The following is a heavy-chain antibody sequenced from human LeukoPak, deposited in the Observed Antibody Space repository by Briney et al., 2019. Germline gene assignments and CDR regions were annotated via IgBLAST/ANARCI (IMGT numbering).Heavy chain of an antibody. CDR3: ASAKGYCSGGSCYEPYYYYYGMDV. V-gene: IGHV3-23*01. CDR2: ISARGPGT. Sequence: RSLRLSCAASGVTFSSYAMSWVRQAPGKGLDWVSGISARGPGTYYADSVKGRFTISRDDYKNTLYLQMNSMRAEDTAVYYCASAKGYCSGGSCYEPYYYYYGMDVWGQGTTVTVSS. D-gene: IGHD2-15*01. J-gene: IGHJ6*02. CDR1: GVTFSSYA.